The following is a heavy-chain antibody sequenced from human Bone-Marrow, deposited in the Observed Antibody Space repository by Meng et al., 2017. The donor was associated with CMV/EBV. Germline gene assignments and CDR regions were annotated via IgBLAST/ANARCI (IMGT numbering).Heavy chain of an antibody. J-gene: IGHJ4*02. Sequence: SETLSLTCAVYGGSFSGYYWSWICQPPGKGLEWIGEINHSGSTNYNPSLKSRVTISVDTSKNQFSLKLSSVTAADTAVYYCARGEYYHYFDYWGQGTLVTVSS. V-gene: IGHV4-34*01. CDR1: GGSFSGYY. CDR2: INHSGST. D-gene: IGHD3-10*01. CDR3: ARGEYYHYFDY.